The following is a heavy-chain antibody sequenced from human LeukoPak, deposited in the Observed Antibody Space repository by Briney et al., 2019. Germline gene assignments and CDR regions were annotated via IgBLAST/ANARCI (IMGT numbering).Heavy chain of an antibody. CDR3: VRGLSGVSSWYFDL. J-gene: IGHJ2*01. Sequence: PGRSLRLSCAASGFTFSSYAMHWVRQAPGKGLEWVAVISYDGSNKYYADSVRGRFTISRDISKNTLYLQMNDLGAEDTALYYCVRGLSGVSSWYFDLWGRGTLVSVSS. CDR2: ISYDGSNK. V-gene: IGHV3-30*14. D-gene: IGHD7-27*01. CDR1: GFTFSSYA.